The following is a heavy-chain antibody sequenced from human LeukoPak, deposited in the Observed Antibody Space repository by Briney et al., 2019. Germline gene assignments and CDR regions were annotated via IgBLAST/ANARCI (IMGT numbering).Heavy chain of an antibody. CDR2: IYYSGST. D-gene: IGHD1-20*01. CDR3: ARGITGSNNWFDP. V-gene: IGHV4-59*01. Sequence: KASETLSLTCTVSGGSISSYYWSWIRQPPGKGLEWIGYIYYSGSTNYNPSLKSRVTISVDTSKNQFSLKLSSVTAADTAVYYCARGITGSNNWFDPWGQGTLVTVSS. J-gene: IGHJ5*02. CDR1: GGSISSYY.